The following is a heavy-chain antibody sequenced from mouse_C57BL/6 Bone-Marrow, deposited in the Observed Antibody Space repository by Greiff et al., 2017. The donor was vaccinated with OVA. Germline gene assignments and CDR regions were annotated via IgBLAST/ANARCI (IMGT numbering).Heavy chain of an antibody. CDR2: INPGSGGT. CDR1: GYAFTNYL. Sequence: QVQLQQSGAELVRPGTSVKVSCKASGYAFTNYLIEWVKQRPGQGLEWIGVINPGSGGTNYNEKFKGKATLTADKSSSTAYMQLSSLTSEDSAVYCCARGEFLYYCDYGCRGKGPTVTA. J-gene: IGHJ2*03. V-gene: IGHV1-54*01. CDR3: ARGEFLYYCDY.